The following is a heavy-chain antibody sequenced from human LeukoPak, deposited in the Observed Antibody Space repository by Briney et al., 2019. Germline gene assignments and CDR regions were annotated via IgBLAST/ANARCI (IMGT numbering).Heavy chain of an antibody. CDR2: IYYSGST. D-gene: IGHD3-10*01. CDR3: ARLRQPYYYGSGDY. V-gene: IGHV4-39*07. CDR1: GGSISSSSYY. J-gene: IGHJ4*02. Sequence: SETLSLTCTVSGGSISSSSYYWGWIRQPPGKGLEWIGSIYYSGSTNYNPSLKSRVTISVDTSKNQFSLKLSSVTAADTAVYYCARLRQPYYYGSGDYWGQGTLVTVSS.